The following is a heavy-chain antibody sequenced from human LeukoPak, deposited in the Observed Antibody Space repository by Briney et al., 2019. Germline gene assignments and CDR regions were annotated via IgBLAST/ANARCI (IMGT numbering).Heavy chain of an antibody. CDR3: ARVIHAYYDILTGYYDY. V-gene: IGHV1-18*01. J-gene: IGHJ4*02. CDR2: ISAYNGNT. D-gene: IGHD3-9*01. CDR1: GYTFTSYG. Sequence: ASVKVSCKASGYTFTSYGISWVRQAPGQGLEWMGWISAYNGNTNYAQKLQGRVTMTTDTSTSTAYMELRSLRSDGTAVYYCARVIHAYYDILTGYYDYWGQGTLVTVSS.